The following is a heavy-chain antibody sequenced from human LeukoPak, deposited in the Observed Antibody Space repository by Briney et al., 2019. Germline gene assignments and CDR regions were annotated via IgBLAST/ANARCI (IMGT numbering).Heavy chain of an antibody. CDR1: GYTFTSYA. CDR3: ARDPCSTSCSGPDY. J-gene: IGHJ4*02. Sequence: ASVKVSCKASGYTFTSYAMNWVRQAPGQGLEWMGWINTNTGNPTYAQGFAGRFVFSLDTSVSTAYLQISSLKAEDTAVYYCARDPCSTSCSGPDYWGQGTLVTVSS. D-gene: IGHD2-2*01. CDR2: INTNTGNP. V-gene: IGHV7-4-1*02.